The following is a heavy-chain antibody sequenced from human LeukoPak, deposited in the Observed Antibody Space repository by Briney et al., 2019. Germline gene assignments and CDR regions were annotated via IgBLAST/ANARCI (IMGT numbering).Heavy chain of an antibody. V-gene: IGHV4-30-2*01. J-gene: IGHJ6*03. CDR3: ARVFDSGRFYYYIDV. Sequence: SETLSLTCSVSGGSISGSYFWSWIRQPPGKGLEWTGHIYHSGNTYYNPFLKSRVAISVDRSKNQFSLKLSSVTAADTAVYYCARVFDSGRFYYYIDVWGKGTTVTVSS. D-gene: IGHD3-10*01. CDR2: IYHSGNT. CDR1: GGSISGSYF.